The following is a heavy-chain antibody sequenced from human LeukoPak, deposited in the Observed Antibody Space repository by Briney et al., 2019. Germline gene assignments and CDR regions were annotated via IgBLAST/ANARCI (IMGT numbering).Heavy chain of an antibody. V-gene: IGHV4-31*03. D-gene: IGHD6-13*01. Sequence: PSQTLSLTCTVSGGSISSGGYYWSWIRQHPGKGLEWIGYIYYSGSTYYNPSLKSRVTISVDTSKNQFSLKLSSVTAADTAVYYCARGGYSCSWYPHYFDYWGQGTLVTVSS. CDR3: ARGGYSCSWYPHYFDY. J-gene: IGHJ4*02. CDR2: IYYSGST. CDR1: GGSISSGGYY.